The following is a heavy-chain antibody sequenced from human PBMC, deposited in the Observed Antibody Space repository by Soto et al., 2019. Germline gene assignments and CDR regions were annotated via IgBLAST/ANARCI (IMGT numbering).Heavy chain of an antibody. CDR2: IKQDGSEK. CDR3: ARDSLGIDYYYGMDV. V-gene: IGHV3-7*03. CDR1: GFTFSSYW. D-gene: IGHD2-21*01. Sequence: PGGSLRLSCAASGFTFSSYWMIWVRQAPGKGLEWVANIKQDGSEKYYVDSVKGRFTISRDNAKNSLYLQMNSLRAEDTAVYYCARDSLGIDYYYGMDVWGQGTTVTVSS. J-gene: IGHJ6*02.